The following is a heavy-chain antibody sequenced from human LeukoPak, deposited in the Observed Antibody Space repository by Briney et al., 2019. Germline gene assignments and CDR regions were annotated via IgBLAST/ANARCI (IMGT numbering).Heavy chain of an antibody. CDR1: GYTFTSYD. CDR3: ARSRITIFGVVIYYYYMDV. D-gene: IGHD3-3*01. J-gene: IGHJ6*03. Sequence: GASVTVSCKASGYTFTSYDINWVRQATGQGLEWMGWMNPNSGNTGYAQKFQGRVTITRNTSISTAYIELSSLRSEDTAVYYCARSRITIFGVVIYYYYMDVWGKGTTVTVSS. CDR2: MNPNSGNT. V-gene: IGHV1-8*01.